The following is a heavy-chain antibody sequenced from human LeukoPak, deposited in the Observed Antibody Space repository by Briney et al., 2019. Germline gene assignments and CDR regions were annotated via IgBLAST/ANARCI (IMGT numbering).Heavy chain of an antibody. CDR1: GGSISSGDYY. Sequence: SQTLSLTCTVSGGSISSGDYYWSWIRQPPGKGLEWIGYIYYSGSTYYNPSLKSRVTISVDTSKNQFSLKLSSVTAADTAVYYCARLLGYCSSTSCRIYFDYWGQGTLVTVSS. V-gene: IGHV4-30-4*01. CDR3: ARLLGYCSSTSCRIYFDY. J-gene: IGHJ4*02. D-gene: IGHD2-2*01. CDR2: IYYSGST.